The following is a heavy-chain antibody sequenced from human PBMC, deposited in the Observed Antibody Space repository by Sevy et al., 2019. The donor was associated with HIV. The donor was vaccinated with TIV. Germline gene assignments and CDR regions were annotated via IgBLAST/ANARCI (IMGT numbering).Heavy chain of an antibody. V-gene: IGHV3-23*01. CDR3: ARDGSSGGLFLKDYYYFGMDV. D-gene: IGHD3-16*01. CDR1: GFTFSSYA. CDR2: ISGSGSFT. J-gene: IGHJ6*02. Sequence: GGSLRLSCAASGFTFSSYAMSWVRQAPGKGLEWVSSISGSGSFTYYADSVKGHFTISRDNSKNTLYLQMNSLRAEDTAVYYCARDGSSGGLFLKDYYYFGMDVWGQGTTVTVSS.